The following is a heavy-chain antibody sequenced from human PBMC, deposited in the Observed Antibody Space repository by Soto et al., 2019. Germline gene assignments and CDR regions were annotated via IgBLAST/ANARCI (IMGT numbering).Heavy chain of an antibody. V-gene: IGHV4-59*01. CDR1: GGSISSYY. CDR2: IYYSGST. D-gene: IGHD4-17*01. J-gene: IGHJ3*02. Sequence: QVQLQESGPGLVKPSETLSLTCTVSGGSISSYYWSWIRQPPGKGLEWIGYIYYSGSTNYNPSLKSRVTISVDTSKNQFSLKLSSVTAADTAVYYCAGSYGDGLNDAFDIWGQGTMVTVSS. CDR3: AGSYGDGLNDAFDI.